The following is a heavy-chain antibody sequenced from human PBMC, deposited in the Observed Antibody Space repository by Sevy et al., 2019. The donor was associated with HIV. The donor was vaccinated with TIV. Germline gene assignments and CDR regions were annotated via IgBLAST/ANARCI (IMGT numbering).Heavy chain of an antibody. V-gene: IGHV3-53*01. J-gene: IGHJ6*02. D-gene: IGHD3-22*01. CDR2: IYSGANT. CDR1: GFNVSSNY. Sequence: GGSLRLSCAASGFNVSSNYMNWIRQAPGKGLEWVSVIYSGANTYYADSVKGRFTISRDTSKNTLHLQMNSLRAEDTAVYYCARDRITYYYDSSGYYTSGYGMDVWGQGTTVTVSS. CDR3: ARDRITYYYDSSGYYTSGYGMDV.